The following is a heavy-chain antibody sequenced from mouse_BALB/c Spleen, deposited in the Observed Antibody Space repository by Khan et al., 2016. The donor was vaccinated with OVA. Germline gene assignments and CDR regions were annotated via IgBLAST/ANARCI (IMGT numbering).Heavy chain of an antibody. J-gene: IGHJ3*01. CDR3: ARNYDYDEGLAY. D-gene: IGHD2-4*01. CDR2: IWSGGST. Sequence: VQLQESGPGLVQPSQSLSITCTVSGFSLTTYGVYWVRQSPGKGLEWLGVIWSGGSTDYNAAFISRLSISKDNSKSQVFFKMNSLQANDTAIYYCARNYDYDEGLAYWGQGTLVTVSA. V-gene: IGHV2-2*02. CDR1: GFSLTTYG.